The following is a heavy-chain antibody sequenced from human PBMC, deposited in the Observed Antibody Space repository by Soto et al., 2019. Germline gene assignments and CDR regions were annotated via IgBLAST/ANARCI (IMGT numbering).Heavy chain of an antibody. CDR3: ARRSAMDV. CDR2: ISSGSTDI. J-gene: IGHJ6*02. V-gene: IGHV3-21*01. Sequence: SGGSLRLSCAASGFTFSSYNMNWVRQAPGKGLEWVSSISSGSTDIHYADSVKGRLTISRDNAKNSLYLQMNSLRAEDTAVYYCARRSAMDVWGPGTRVTVSS. CDR1: GFTFSSYN.